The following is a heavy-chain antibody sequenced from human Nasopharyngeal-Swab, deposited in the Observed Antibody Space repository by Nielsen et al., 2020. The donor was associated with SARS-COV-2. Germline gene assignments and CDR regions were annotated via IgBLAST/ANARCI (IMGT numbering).Heavy chain of an antibody. CDR1: GFTFSSYW. V-gene: IGHV3-74*01. D-gene: IGHD2-15*01. CDR3: GRAGYYRIDY. CDR2: VNSDGSTK. Sequence: GGSLRLSCSASGFTFSSYWMQWVRQAPGKGLEWAARVNSDGSTKNHADSLQGRFSISRDNVKNEVYLQVSGLRGEDTAVYYCGRAGYYRIDYWGQGTLVTVSS. J-gene: IGHJ4*02.